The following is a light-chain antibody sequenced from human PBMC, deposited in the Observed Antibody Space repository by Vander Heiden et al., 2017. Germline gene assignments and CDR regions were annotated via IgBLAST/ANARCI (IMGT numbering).Light chain of an antibody. CDR1: SSDVGSYNV. V-gene: IGLV2-23*02. CDR2: EVN. J-gene: IGLJ3*02. CDR3: CSYAGSDMV. Sequence: GTSSDVGSYNVVSWYQQRPGKAPQLITYEVNKRPSGVSNRFSASKSGNTASLTISGVQAEAEADYYCCSYAGSDMVFGGGTVLTVL.